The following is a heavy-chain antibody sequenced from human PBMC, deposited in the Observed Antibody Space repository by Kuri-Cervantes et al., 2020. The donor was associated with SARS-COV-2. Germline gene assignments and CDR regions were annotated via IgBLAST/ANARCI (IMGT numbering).Heavy chain of an antibody. CDR2: IYHSGST. V-gene: IGHV4-34*01. D-gene: IGHD2-21*01. Sequence: SETLSLTCAVYGGSFSGYYWSWIRQPPGKGLEWIGSIYHSGSTNYNPSLKSRVTISVDTSKNQFSLKLSSVTAADTAVYYCARVRSLIVNNAFDIWGQGTMVTVSS. CDR1: GGSFSGYY. CDR3: ARVRSLIVNNAFDI. J-gene: IGHJ3*02.